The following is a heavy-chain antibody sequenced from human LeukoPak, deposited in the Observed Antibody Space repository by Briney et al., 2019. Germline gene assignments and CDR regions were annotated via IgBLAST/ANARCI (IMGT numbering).Heavy chain of an antibody. CDR2: IYYSGST. J-gene: IGHJ6*04. Sequence: SETLSLTCTVSGVSISSYYWSWVRQPPGKGLEWLGYIYYSGSTNYNPSLKSRVTISVDTSKNQFSLKLSSVTAADTAVYYCASLDPWRYGMDVWGKGTTVTVSS. V-gene: IGHV4-59*01. CDR3: ASLDPWRYGMDV. D-gene: IGHD3-9*01. CDR1: GVSISSYY.